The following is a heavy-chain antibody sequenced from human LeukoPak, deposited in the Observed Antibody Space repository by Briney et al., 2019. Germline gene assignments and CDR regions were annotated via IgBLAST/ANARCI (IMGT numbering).Heavy chain of an antibody. CDR2: INHSGST. CDR3: AGGSYQPMLL. J-gene: IGHJ4*02. V-gene: IGHV4-34*01. Sequence: SETLSLTCAVSGGSFSGYYWSWIRQPPGKGLEWIGEINHSGSTNYNPSLKSRVTISVDTSKNQFSLKLSSVTAADTAVYYCAGGSYQPMLLWGQGTLVTVS. CDR1: GGSFSGYY. D-gene: IGHD2-2*01.